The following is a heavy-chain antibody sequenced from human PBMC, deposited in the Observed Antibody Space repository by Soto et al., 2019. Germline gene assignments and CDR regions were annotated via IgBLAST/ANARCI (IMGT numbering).Heavy chain of an antibody. Sequence: ASVKVSCKASGYTFTSYAMHWVRQAPGQGLEWMGWINAGNGNTKYSQKFQGRVTITRDTSASTAYMELSSLRSEDTAVYYCARDPGELLCDYWGQGTLVTVSS. CDR3: ARDPGELLCDY. J-gene: IGHJ4*02. D-gene: IGHD3-10*01. V-gene: IGHV1-3*01. CDR1: GYTFTSYA. CDR2: INAGNGNT.